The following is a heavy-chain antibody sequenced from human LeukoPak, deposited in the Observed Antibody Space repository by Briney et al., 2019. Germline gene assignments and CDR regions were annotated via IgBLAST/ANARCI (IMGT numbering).Heavy chain of an antibody. J-gene: IGHJ4*02. CDR2: IIPILGIA. D-gene: IGHD6-13*01. CDR3: ARSGGGYSSSWYAADY. V-gene: IGHV1-69*04. Sequence: SVKVSCKASGYTLTSYAISWVRQAPGQGLEWMGRIIPILGIANYAQKFQGRVTITADKSTSTAYMELSSLRSEDTAVYYCARSGGGYSSSWYAADYWGQGTLVTVSS. CDR1: GYTLTSYA.